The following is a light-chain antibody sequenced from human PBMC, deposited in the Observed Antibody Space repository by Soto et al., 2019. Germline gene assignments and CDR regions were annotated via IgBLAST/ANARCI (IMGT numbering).Light chain of an antibody. CDR2: AAS. CDR1: QTVSTY. CDR3: QQTSSSPWT. Sequence: DILLTHTPSSLSASIGDSGTSSCRTSQTVSTYLNWYQHKPGRGPTLLIYAASSLQSGVPSRFSGSGSGTDFTLTIGSLQPEDFATYYCQQTSSSPWTFGQGTKVDIK. V-gene: IGKV1-39*01. J-gene: IGKJ1*01.